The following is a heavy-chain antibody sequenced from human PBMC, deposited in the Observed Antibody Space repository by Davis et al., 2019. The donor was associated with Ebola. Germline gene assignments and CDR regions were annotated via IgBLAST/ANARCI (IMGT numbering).Heavy chain of an antibody. D-gene: IGHD2-2*01. CDR3: ARGGSRYQLPPPYFDY. V-gene: IGHV3-30-3*01. CDR2: ISYDGSNK. CDR1: GFTFRSYN. Sequence: GGSLKISCAASGFTFRSYNMHWVRQAPGRGLEWVAIISYDGSNKHYADSEKGRFTISRDNSNNTVNLQVNSLRPEDTAVYYCARGGSRYQLPPPYFDYWGQGTLVTVSS. J-gene: IGHJ4*02.